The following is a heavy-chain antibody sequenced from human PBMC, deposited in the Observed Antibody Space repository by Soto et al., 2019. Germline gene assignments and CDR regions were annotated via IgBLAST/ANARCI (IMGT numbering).Heavy chain of an antibody. CDR1: GYGFASYW. D-gene: IGHD6-13*01. Sequence: GESLKISCKGSGYGFASYWIAWVRQMPGKGLEWMGIVDPGDSESRYSPSFQGQVTISADKSITTAYLQWSSLKASDTAMYYCARQLTAAADIDYWGQGTLVTVSS. CDR2: VDPGDSES. J-gene: IGHJ4*02. V-gene: IGHV5-51*01. CDR3: ARQLTAAADIDY.